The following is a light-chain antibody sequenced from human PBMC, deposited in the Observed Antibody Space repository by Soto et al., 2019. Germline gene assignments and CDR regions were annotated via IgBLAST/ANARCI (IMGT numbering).Light chain of an antibody. CDR1: QSVLYSSNNKNY. CDR2: WAS. J-gene: IGKJ1*01. V-gene: IGKV4-1*01. Sequence: DIVMTQSPDSLAVSLGERATINCKSSQSVLYSSNNKNYLVWYQQKPGQSPKLLIYWASTRASGVPDRFSGSGSGTDFTLTISSLQTEDVAVYYCQQHLYSWTFGQGTKVEIK. CDR3: QQHLYSWT.